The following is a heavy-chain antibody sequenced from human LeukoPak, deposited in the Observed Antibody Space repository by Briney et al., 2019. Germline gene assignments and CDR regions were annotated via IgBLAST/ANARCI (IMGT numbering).Heavy chain of an antibody. J-gene: IGHJ4*02. V-gene: IGHV3-23*01. CDR2: ISSSGGNT. D-gene: IGHD3-10*01. CDR3: AKGTYSYGSGSYYTEAFGEN. Sequence: GGSLRLSCAASGFTFGSYAMSWVRQAPGKGLEWVPVISSSGGNTYYADSVKGRFTISRDNSKNTLYLQMNSLRAEDTGVYYCAKGTYSYGSGSYYTEAFGENWGQGTLVTVSS. CDR1: GFTFGSYA.